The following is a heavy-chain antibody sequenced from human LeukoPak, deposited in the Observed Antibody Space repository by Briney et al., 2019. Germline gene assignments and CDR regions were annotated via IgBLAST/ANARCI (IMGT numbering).Heavy chain of an antibody. CDR1: GGSISSGDYY. J-gene: IGHJ4*02. D-gene: IGHD6-13*01. CDR2: IYNNGRT. CDR3: ARGRSSSWSSFDY. V-gene: IGHV4-30-4*01. Sequence: SETLSLTCTVSGGSISSGDYYWSWIRQPPGKGLEWIGYIYNNGRTYYNPSLKSRVTISVDTSKNLFSLKVSSVTAADAAVYYCARGRSSSWSSFDYSGQGTLVTVSS.